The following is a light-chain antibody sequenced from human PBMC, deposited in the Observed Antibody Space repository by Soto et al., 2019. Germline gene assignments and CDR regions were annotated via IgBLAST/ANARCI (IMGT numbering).Light chain of an antibody. J-gene: IGKJ1*01. CDR1: QSVSSN. CDR3: QQYNNWTRT. CDR2: GAS. V-gene: IGKV3-15*01. Sequence: EIVITQSPATLSVSPGERATLSCRASQSVSSNLAWYQQKPGQAPRILIYGASTRDTGIPARFSGSGSGTEFTLTISSLQSEDFAVDYCQQYNNWTRTFGQGTKVDIK.